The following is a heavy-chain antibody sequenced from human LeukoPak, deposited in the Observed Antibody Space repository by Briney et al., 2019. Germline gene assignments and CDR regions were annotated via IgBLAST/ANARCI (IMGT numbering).Heavy chain of an antibody. D-gene: IGHD3-22*01. CDR2: IIPIFGTA. V-gene: IGHV1-69*05. CDR3: ARTYYYDSSGYYLDY. CDR1: GGTFSSYA. J-gene: IGHJ4*02. Sequence: SVKVSCKASGGTFSSYAVSWVRQAPGQGLEWMGRIIPIFGTANYAQKFQGRVTITTDESTSTAYMELSSLRSEDTAVYYCARTYYYDSSGYYLDYWGQGTLVTVSS.